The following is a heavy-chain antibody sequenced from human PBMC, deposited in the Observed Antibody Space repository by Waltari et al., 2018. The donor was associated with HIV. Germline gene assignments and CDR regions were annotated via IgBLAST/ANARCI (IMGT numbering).Heavy chain of an antibody. V-gene: IGHV4-34*01. CDR1: GGSFSSFY. CDR2: INHGGKT. Sequence: QVQLQQWGAGLLKPSETLSLSCAIYGGSFSSFYWSWIRQSPEQGLEWIGQINHGGKTSYTPSRHSRITISIDTSKNQFSLILRPVTAADTAMYYCARLVSTAGDFRLYDYYYGLDVWGQGTTVTVSS. D-gene: IGHD4-17*01. J-gene: IGHJ6*02. CDR3: ARLVSTAGDFRLYDYYYGLDV.